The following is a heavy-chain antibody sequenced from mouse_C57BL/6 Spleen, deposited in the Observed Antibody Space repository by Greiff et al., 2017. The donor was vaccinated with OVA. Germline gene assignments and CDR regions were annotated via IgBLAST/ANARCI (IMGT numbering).Heavy chain of an antibody. CDR2: INPSTGGT. CDR3: ARSRGSDYGAYAMDY. V-gene: IGHV1-42*01. CDR1: GYSFTGYY. Sequence: EVQLQQSGPELVKPGASVKISCKASGYSFTGYYMNWVKQSPEKSLEWIGEINPSTGGTTYNQKFKAKATLTVDKSSSTAYMQLKSLTSEDSAVYYCARSRGSDYGAYAMDYWGQGTSVTVSS. J-gene: IGHJ4*01. D-gene: IGHD2-4*01.